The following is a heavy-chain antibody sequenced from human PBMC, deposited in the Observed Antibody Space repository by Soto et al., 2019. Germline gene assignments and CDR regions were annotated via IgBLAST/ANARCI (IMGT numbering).Heavy chain of an antibody. CDR1: GYTFTSYD. J-gene: IGHJ3*02. Sequence: ASVKVSCKASGYTFTSYDINWVRQATGQGLEWMGWMNPNSGNTGYAQKFQGRVTMTRNTSISTAYMELSSLRSEDTAVYYCARGRGNVYDFWSGYYAFDIWGQGTMVTVSS. CDR2: MNPNSGNT. D-gene: IGHD3-3*01. CDR3: ARGRGNVYDFWSGYYAFDI. V-gene: IGHV1-8*01.